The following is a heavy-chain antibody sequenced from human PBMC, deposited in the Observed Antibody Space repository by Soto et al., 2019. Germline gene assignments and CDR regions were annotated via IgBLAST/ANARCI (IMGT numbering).Heavy chain of an antibody. J-gene: IGHJ4*02. V-gene: IGHV3-23*01. CDR2: ISGSGGST. CDR1: GFTFSSYA. Sequence: EVQLLESGGGLVQPGGSLRLSCAASGFTFSSYAMSWVRQAPGKGLEWVSSISGSGGSTYYADSMKGRFTISRDNSKNTLYLQMTSPRAEDTAINYCAKGRTITTIEALDYWGQGTLVTVSS. D-gene: IGHD4-4*01. CDR3: AKGRTITTIEALDY.